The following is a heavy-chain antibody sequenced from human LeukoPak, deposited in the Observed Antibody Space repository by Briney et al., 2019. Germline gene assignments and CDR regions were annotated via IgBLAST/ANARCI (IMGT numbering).Heavy chain of an antibody. J-gene: IGHJ4*02. CDR1: GFTFSSYW. D-gene: IGHD2-15*01. V-gene: IGHV3-33*06. Sequence: PGGSLRLSCAAPGFTFSSYWMSWVRQAPGKGLEWVAVIWYDGSNKYYADSVKGRFTISRDNSKNTLYLQMNSLRAEDTAVYYCAKEACSGGSCYENYWGQGTLVTVSS. CDR3: AKEACSGGSCYENY. CDR2: IWYDGSNK.